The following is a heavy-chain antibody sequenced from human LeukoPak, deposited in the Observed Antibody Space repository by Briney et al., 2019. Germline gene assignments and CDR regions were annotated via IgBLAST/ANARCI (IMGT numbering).Heavy chain of an antibody. CDR3: ARDKTGYSSSWTFDY. D-gene: IGHD6-13*01. CDR2: ISYDGSNK. J-gene: IGHJ4*02. Sequence: RPGGSLRLSCAASGFTFSSYAMHWVRQAPGKGLEWVAVISYDGSNKYYADPVKGRFTISRDNSKNTLYLQMNSLRAEDTAVYYCARDKTGYSSSWTFDYWGQGTLVTVSS. V-gene: IGHV3-30*04. CDR1: GFTFSSYA.